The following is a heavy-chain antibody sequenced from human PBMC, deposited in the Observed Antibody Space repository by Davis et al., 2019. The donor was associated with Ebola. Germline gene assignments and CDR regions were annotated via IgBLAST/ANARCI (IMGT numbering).Heavy chain of an antibody. CDR3: ARRHIAAAGLYYFDY. D-gene: IGHD6-13*01. CDR1: GYTFTSYD. CDR2: MNPNSGNT. Sequence: ASVKVSCKASGYTFTSYDINWVRQATGQGPEWMGWMNPNSGNTGYAQKFQGRVTMTRNTSISTAYMELSSLRSEDTAVYYCARRHIAAAGLYYFDYWGQGTLVTVSS. V-gene: IGHV1-8*01. J-gene: IGHJ4*02.